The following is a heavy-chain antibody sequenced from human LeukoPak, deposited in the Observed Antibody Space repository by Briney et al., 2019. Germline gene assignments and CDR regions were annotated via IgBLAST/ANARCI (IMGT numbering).Heavy chain of an antibody. CDR3: ARQWQVPFDI. CDR1: GFTFCDYD. CDR2: ITSTGSTM. Sequence: PGGSLRLSCAASGFTFCDYDMSWIRQAPGKGVGGVSYITSTGSTMDYADSMKGRFTISRDNAKNSLYLQINRLRAEDTAVYSCARQWQVPFDIWGEGTIVTVS. D-gene: IGHD6-19*01. J-gene: IGHJ3*02. V-gene: IGHV3-11*01.